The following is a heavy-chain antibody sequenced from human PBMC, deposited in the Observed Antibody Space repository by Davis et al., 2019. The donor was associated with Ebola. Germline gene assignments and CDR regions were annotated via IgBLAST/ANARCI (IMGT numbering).Heavy chain of an antibody. CDR1: AGFVRRGGYS. CDR3: ARVTSLLPDY. CDR2: YYYTGST. Sequence: SQTPSLTCAVSAGFVRRGGYSWGCIRQPPGKGLEWIGYYYYTGSTYYNPSLKSRVTISVDTSKNQFSLKLTSVTAADTAVYYCARVTSLLPDYWGQGTLVTVSS. D-gene: IGHD2-21*02. J-gene: IGHJ4*02. V-gene: IGHV4-30-4*07.